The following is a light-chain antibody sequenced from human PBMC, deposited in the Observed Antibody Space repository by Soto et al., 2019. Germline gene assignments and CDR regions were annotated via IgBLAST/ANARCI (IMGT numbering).Light chain of an antibody. CDR1: QGISSY. Sequence: AIRMTQSPSSFSASTGDRVTITCRASQGISSYLAWYQQKPGKAPKLLIYAASTLQSGVPSRFSGSGSGIDFTLTISCLQSEDFATYYCQQYYSYPHTFGQGTKVDIK. CDR2: AAS. CDR3: QQYYSYPHT. V-gene: IGKV1-8*01. J-gene: IGKJ1*01.